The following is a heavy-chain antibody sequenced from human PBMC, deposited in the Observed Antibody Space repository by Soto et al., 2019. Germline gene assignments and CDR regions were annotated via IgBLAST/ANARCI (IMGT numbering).Heavy chain of an antibody. J-gene: IGHJ4*02. CDR2: ISVSGDIT. V-gene: IGHV3-11*01. CDR3: ARGVRYSSGWYNY. Sequence: GSLRLSCAASGFPFSDYYMSWIRQAPGKGLEWVSYISVSGDITYYADSVEGRFTISRDNAKNSMYLQMNSLRAEDTAVYYCARGVRYSSGWYNYWGQGTLVTVSS. CDR1: GFPFSDYY. D-gene: IGHD6-19*01.